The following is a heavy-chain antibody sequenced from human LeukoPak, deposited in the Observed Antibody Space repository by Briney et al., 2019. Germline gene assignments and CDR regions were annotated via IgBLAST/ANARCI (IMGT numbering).Heavy chain of an antibody. CDR2: ISYDGSNK. J-gene: IGHJ4*02. CDR1: GFTFSSYA. V-gene: IGHV3-30-3*01. CDR3: ARGDSSGYCDY. D-gene: IGHD3-22*01. Sequence: GGSLRLSCAASGFTFSSYAMHWVRQAPGKGLEWVAVISYDGSNKYYADSVKGRFTISRDNSKNTLYLQMNSLRAEDTAVYYCARGDSSGYCDYWGQGTLVTVSS.